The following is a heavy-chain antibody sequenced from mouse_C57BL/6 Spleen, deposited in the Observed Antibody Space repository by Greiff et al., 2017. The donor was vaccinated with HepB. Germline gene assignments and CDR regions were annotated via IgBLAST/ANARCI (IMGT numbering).Heavy chain of an antibody. V-gene: IGHV1-64*01. Sequence: QVQLQQPGAELVKPGASVTLSCKASGYTFTSYWMHWVKQRPGQGLEWIGMIHPNSGSTNYNEKFKSKATLTVDKSSSTAYMQLSSLTSEDSAVYCCTNSGSSCGYFDVWGTGTTVTVSS. CDR1: GYTFTSYW. CDR3: TNSGSSCGYFDV. J-gene: IGHJ1*03. CDR2: IHPNSGST. D-gene: IGHD1-1*01.